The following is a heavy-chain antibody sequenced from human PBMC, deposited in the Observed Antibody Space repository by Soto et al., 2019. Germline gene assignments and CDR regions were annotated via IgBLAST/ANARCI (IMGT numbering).Heavy chain of an antibody. CDR2: VNWNGGST. CDR1: GLTFVDYG. D-gene: IGHD1-26*01. J-gene: IGHJ4*02. V-gene: IGHV3-20*04. Sequence: GGSLTLSCAASGLTFVDYGMSWARQAPGKVLEWVSGVNWNGGSTGYADSVKGRFTISRDNAKNSLYLQMNSLRAEDTAFYYCVRGASLNFDYWGQGTLVTVSS. CDR3: VRGASLNFDY.